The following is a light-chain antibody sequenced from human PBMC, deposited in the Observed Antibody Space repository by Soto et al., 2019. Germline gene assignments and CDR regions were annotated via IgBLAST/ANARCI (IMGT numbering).Light chain of an antibody. CDR2: RAS. J-gene: IGKJ3*01. CDR1: QTIYSN. CDR3: QQYGSSPT. Sequence: IVMTQSPATLSVSPGERATLSCRAGQTIYSNVAWYQQRPGQAPRLLIYRASTRATGVPARFSGSGSGTEFTLTISGLQSEDFALYYCQQYGSSPTFGPGTKVDIK. V-gene: IGKV3-15*01.